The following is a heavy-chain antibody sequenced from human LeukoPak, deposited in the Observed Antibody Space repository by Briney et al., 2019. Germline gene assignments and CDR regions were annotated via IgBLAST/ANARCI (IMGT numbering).Heavy chain of an antibody. CDR3: AREILRFDI. V-gene: IGHV7-4-1*02. CDR2: INTDSGNP. CDR1: GYSFNSQG. J-gene: IGHJ3*02. Sequence: GASVKVSSKASGYSFNSQGMNWVRQAPGQGLEWMGWINTDSGNPTYAQGFTGRFVFSLDSSVSTAYLQISNLMPEDTAKYYCAREILRFDIWGQGTMVTVSS.